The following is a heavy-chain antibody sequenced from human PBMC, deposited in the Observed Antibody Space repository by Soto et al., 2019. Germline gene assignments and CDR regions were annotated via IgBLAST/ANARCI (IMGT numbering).Heavy chain of an antibody. V-gene: IGHV4-59*12. D-gene: IGHD3-22*01. CDR2: IYYSGST. Sequence: SETLSLTCTVSGGSISSYYWSWIRQPPGKGLEWIGYIYYSGSTYYNPSLKSRVTISVDTSKNQFSLKLSSVTAADTAVYYCARVRDSSGYYWFDYWGRGTLVTVSS. J-gene: IGHJ4*02. CDR3: ARVRDSSGYYWFDY. CDR1: GGSISSYY.